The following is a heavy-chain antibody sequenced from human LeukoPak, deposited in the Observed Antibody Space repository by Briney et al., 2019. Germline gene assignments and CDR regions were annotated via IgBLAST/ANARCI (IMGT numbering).Heavy chain of an antibody. V-gene: IGHV3-33*06. CDR1: GFTFTTYG. CDR2: IWSDGINR. CDR3: VKERGPFDAFDI. Sequence: PGRSLRLSCVASGFTFTTYGMHWVRQAPGKGLEWVAVIWSDGINRFYADSVKGRFTFSRDNSKNTLSLQVDSLRVEDTAVYYCVKERGPFDAFDIWGHGTVVTVSS. J-gene: IGHJ3*02.